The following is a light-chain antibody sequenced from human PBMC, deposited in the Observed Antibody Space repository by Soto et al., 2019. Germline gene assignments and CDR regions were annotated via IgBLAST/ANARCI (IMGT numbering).Light chain of an antibody. Sequence: EMVMTQSPATLSVSPGERVTLSCRASQSVRSNLAWYQQKPGQAPSLLIYYASTWATGVPDRFSGSGSGTEFTLTISSLQSDDFGVYHCHHYHNYPLTFGPGTKVEIK. CDR2: YAS. J-gene: IGKJ3*01. V-gene: IGKV3-15*01. CDR1: QSVRSN. CDR3: HHYHNYPLT.